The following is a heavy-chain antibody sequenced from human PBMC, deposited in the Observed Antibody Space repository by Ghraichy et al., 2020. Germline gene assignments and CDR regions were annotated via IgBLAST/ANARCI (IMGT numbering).Heavy chain of an antibody. V-gene: IGHV4-59*01. CDR1: GGSISSYY. J-gene: IGHJ4*02. Sequence: SETLSLTCTVSGGSISSYYWSWIRQPPGKGLEWIGYIYYSGSTNYNPSLKSRVTISVDTSKNQFSLKLSSVTAADTAVYYCARGEYRVRRLDYWGQGTLVTVSS. CDR3: ARGEYRVRRLDY. CDR2: IYYSGST. D-gene: IGHD5-12*01.